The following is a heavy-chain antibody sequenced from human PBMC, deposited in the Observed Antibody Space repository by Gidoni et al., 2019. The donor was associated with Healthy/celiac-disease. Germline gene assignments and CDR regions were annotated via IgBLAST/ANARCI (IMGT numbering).Heavy chain of an antibody. Sequence: QLQLQESGPGLEKPSETLSLTCTVSGCSISSSSYYWGWIRQPPGKGLEWIGSIYYSGSTYYNPSLKSRVTISVDTSKNQFSLKLSSVTAADTAVYYCARGIVAAFDYWGQGTLVTVSS. CDR3: ARGIVAAFDY. CDR1: GCSISSSSYY. J-gene: IGHJ4*02. D-gene: IGHD5-12*01. CDR2: IYYSGST. V-gene: IGHV4-39*07.